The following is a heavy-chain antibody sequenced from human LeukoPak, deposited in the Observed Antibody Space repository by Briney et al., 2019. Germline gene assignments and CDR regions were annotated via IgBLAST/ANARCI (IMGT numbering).Heavy chain of an antibody. CDR3: AKDYGYNRYYFDY. CDR2: ISWNSGSI. CDR1: GFTFDDYA. Sequence: GGSLRLSCAASGFTFDDYAMPWVRQAPGKGLEWVSGISWNSGSIGYADSVKGRFTISRDNAKNSLYLQMNSLRAEDTALYYCAKDYGYNRYYFDYWGQGTLVTVSS. V-gene: IGHV3-9*01. J-gene: IGHJ4*02. D-gene: IGHD5-24*01.